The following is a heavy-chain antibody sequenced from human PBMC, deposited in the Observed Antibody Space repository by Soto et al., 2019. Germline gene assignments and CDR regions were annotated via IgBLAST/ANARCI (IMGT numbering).Heavy chain of an antibody. CDR1: VPTFSTYS. J-gene: IGHJ4*02. CDR3: ARDVLSGSYYELDY. V-gene: IGHV3-21*01. D-gene: IGHD1-26*01. Sequence: GAALRPPCEDSVPTFSTYSINSVRLAPWKGLECVSSISSSSSYIYYADSVKGRFTISRVNAKNSLYLQMNSLRAEDTAVYYCARDVLSGSYYELDYWGQGTLVTVS. CDR2: ISSSSSYI.